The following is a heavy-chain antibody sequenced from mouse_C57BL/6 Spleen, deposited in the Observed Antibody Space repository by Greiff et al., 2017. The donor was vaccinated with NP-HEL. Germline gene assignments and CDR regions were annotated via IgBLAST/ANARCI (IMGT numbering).Heavy chain of an antibody. J-gene: IGHJ4*01. CDR1: GYTFTSYW. Sequence: QVQLKQPGAELVKPGASVMVSCKASGYTFTSYWMHWVKQRPGQGLEWIGRIHPSDSDTNYNQNFKGKATLTVDKSSSTAYMQLSSLTSEDSAVCYCAITYYSNYRAMDYWGQGTSVTVSS. D-gene: IGHD2-5*01. V-gene: IGHV1-74*01. CDR2: IHPSDSDT. CDR3: AITYYSNYRAMDY.